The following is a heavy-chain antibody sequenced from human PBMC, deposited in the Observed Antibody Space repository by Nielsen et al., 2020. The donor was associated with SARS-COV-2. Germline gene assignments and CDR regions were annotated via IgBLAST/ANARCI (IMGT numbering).Heavy chain of an antibody. J-gene: IGHJ4*02. D-gene: IGHD6-19*01. CDR2: ISARGDVT. Sequence: GESLKTSCAASGFTFSSSWMHWVRQAPGKGLEWVSAISARGDVTVCADSVRGRFTISRDNSKNTLYLQMNSLRAEDTAVYYCARTYSSGRGDYFDYWGQGTLVTVSS. V-gene: IGHV3-23*01. CDR3: ARTYSSGRGDYFDY. CDR1: GFTFSSSW.